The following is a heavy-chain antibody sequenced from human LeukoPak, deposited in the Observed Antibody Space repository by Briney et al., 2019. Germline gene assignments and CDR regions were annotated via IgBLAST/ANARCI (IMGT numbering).Heavy chain of an antibody. CDR3: DTRPRY. J-gene: IGHJ4*02. CDR1: GLTFSSYD. Sequence: GRSLRLSCVGSGLTFSSYDMKCVRQAPGKGLEWLSYISNSGNTIYYADSVKGRFTISRDNAKNSLYLQMNSLRAEDTAVYYCDTRPRYWGQGTLVTVSS. V-gene: IGHV3-48*03. CDR2: ISNSGNTI. D-gene: IGHD2-2*01.